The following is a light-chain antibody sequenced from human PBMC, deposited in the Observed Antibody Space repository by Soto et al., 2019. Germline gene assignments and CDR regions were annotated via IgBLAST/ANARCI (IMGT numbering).Light chain of an antibody. V-gene: IGLV2-8*01. J-gene: IGLJ1*01. CDR2: EVS. CDR1: SSDVGGYNY. Sequence: QSALTQPPSASGSPGQSVTISCTGTSSDVGGYNYVSWYQQHPGKAPKLMIYEVSKRPSGVPDRFSGSKSGNTASLTVSGLQAEDEADYYCSSYAGSHNLKVFGTGTKLTVL. CDR3: SSYAGSHNLKV.